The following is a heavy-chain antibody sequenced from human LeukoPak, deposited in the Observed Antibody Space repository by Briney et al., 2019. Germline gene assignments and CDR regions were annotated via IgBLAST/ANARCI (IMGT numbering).Heavy chain of an antibody. J-gene: IGHJ4*02. V-gene: IGHV4-59*01. CDR2: IYYRGST. CDR3: ARARGDSSGYRTFLLDY. Sequence: SETLSLTCTVSGGSISSYYWSWIRQPPGKGLEWIGYIYYRGSTNYNASLKSRVTISVDTSKNQFSLKLSSVTAADTAVYYCARARGDSSGYRTFLLDYWGQGTLVTVSS. D-gene: IGHD3-22*01. CDR1: GGSISSYY.